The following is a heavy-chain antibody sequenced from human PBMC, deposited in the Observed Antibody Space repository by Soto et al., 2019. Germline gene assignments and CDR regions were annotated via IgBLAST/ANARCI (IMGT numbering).Heavy chain of an antibody. J-gene: IGHJ5*02. CDR3: GRDLAEFAP. V-gene: IGHV4-59*01. Sequence: SETLSLTCTVSGGSISSYYWSWIRQPPGKGLEWIGYIYYSGSTNYNPSLKSRVTISEDTSKNQFSLKLSSVTAADTAVYYCGRDLAEFAPWGQGTLVTVSS. D-gene: IGHD6-19*01. CDR1: GGSISSYY. CDR2: IYYSGST.